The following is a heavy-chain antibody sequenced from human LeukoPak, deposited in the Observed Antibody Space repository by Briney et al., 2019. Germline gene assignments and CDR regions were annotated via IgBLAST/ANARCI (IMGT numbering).Heavy chain of an antibody. Sequence: GESLKISCKGSGYSFPSYWIAWVRQMPGKGLEWMGIIYPGDSDTTYSPSFQGQVTTSADKSISTAYLQWSSLKASDTAIYYCARRLKNSRGIDYWGQGTLVTVSS. CDR2: IYPGDSDT. J-gene: IGHJ4*02. D-gene: IGHD2/OR15-2a*01. CDR3: ARRLKNSRGIDY. V-gene: IGHV5-51*01. CDR1: GYSFPSYW.